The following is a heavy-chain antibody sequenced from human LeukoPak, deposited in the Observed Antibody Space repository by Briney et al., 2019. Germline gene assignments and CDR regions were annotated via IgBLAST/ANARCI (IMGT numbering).Heavy chain of an antibody. J-gene: IGHJ4*02. CDR2: IIPILGIA. CDR1: GGTFSSYA. D-gene: IGHD6-13*01. Sequence: SVKVSCKASGGTFSSYAISWVRQAPGQGLEWMGRIIPILGIANYAQKFQGRVTITADKSTSTAYMELSSLRSEDTAVYYCARDRSSSWSKGYFDYWGQGTLVTVSS. CDR3: ARDRSSSWSKGYFDY. V-gene: IGHV1-69*04.